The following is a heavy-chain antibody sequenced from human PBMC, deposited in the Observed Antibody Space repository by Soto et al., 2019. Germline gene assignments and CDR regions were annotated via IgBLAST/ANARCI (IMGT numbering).Heavy chain of an antibody. J-gene: IGHJ2*01. Sequence: SVKVSCKASGGTFSSYAISWVRQAPGQGLEWMGGIIPIFGTANYAQKFQGRVTITADKSTSTAYMELSSLRSEDTAVYYCARDRGRYYDSSGYYYVGYFDLWGRGTLVTGSS. D-gene: IGHD3-22*01. CDR1: GGTFSSYA. CDR3: ARDRGRYYDSSGYYYVGYFDL. V-gene: IGHV1-69*06. CDR2: IIPIFGTA.